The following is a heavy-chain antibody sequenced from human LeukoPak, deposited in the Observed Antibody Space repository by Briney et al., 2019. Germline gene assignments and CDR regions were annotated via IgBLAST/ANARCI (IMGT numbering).Heavy chain of an antibody. CDR3: ARHPHYYFDNTAR. V-gene: IGHV4-59*08. D-gene: IGHD3-22*01. CDR1: GGSISHYY. CDR2: IFYSGST. J-gene: IGHJ4*02. Sequence: KPSETLSLTCTVSGGSISHYYWSWIRQPPGKGLDWIGYIFYSGSTNYNPSLKSRVTISVDTSKNQLSLRLSSVTAADTAVYYCARHPHYYFDNTARWGQGTLVTVSS.